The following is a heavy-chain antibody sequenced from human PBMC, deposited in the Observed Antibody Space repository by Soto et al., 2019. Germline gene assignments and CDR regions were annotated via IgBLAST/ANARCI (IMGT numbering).Heavy chain of an antibody. CDR2: IYYSGST. CDR1: GGSISSGGYY. CDR3: ARTPDH. V-gene: IGHV4-31*01. J-gene: IGHJ4*02. Sequence: QVQLQESGPGLVKPSQTLSLTCTVSGGSISSGGYYWSWIRQHPGKGLEWIGYIYYSGSTYYNPSLQSQITEPADTSKTQFSLKLSSVTAADTALYYCARTPDHGGQGTRVTVPT. D-gene: IGHD2-15*01.